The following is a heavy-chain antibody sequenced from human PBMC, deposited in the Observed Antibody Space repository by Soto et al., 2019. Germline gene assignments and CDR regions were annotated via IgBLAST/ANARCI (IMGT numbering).Heavy chain of an antibody. V-gene: IGHV1-69*12. CDR1: GGTFSSYA. J-gene: IGHJ5*02. D-gene: IGHD3-22*01. Sequence: QVQLVQSGAEVKKPGSSVKVSCKASGGTFSSYAISWVRQAPGQGLEWMGGIIPIFGTANYAQKFQGRVTIPAAESTSTASMELSSRRSQDTAVYYCARPTRYYYDSSGQSAWFDPWGQGTLVTVSS. CDR2: IIPIFGTA. CDR3: ARPTRYYYDSSGQSAWFDP.